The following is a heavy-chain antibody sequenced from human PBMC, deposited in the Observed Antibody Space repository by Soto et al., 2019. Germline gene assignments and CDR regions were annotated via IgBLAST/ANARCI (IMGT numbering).Heavy chain of an antibody. CDR1: GYSFTSYW. CDR2: IYPGDSDT. Sequence: PGESLKISCKGSGYSFTSYWIGWVRQMPGKGLECMEIIYPGDSDTRYSPSFQGQATISADKSISTAYLQWSSLKASDTAMYYCAGGGVRGVITRTRDYYGMDVWGQGTTVTVSS. CDR3: AGGGVRGVITRTRDYYGMDV. J-gene: IGHJ6*02. V-gene: IGHV5-51*01. D-gene: IGHD3-10*01.